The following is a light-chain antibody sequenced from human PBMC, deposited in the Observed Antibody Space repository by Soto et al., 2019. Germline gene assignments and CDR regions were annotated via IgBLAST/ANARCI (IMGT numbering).Light chain of an antibody. Sequence: EIVLTQSPGTLSLSPGERATLSCRASQSVSSSYLAWYQQKPGQAPRLLIYGASSRATGIPDRFSGSGSGRDFTLTISRLEPEDSAVYYCQQYGSSITFGQGTRLEIK. V-gene: IGKV3-20*01. CDR3: QQYGSSIT. CDR1: QSVSSSY. CDR2: GAS. J-gene: IGKJ5*01.